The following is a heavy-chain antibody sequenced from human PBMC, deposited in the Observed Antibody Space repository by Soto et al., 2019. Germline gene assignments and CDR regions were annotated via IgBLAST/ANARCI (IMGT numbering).Heavy chain of an antibody. V-gene: IGHV4-31*03. CDR1: GASISSGGHY. CDR3: ARYVLVSAIRPGAFDV. Sequence: QVQLQESGPGLVKPSETLSLKCTVSGASISSGGHYWTWIRQHPEKGLEWIGNIYYSGSTYYSPSLKSRVTISRATSNNQVSRKLSSVTAADTAVYYCARYVLVSAIRPGAFDVWGQGTLVTFSS. J-gene: IGHJ3*01. CDR2: IYYSGST. D-gene: IGHD2-8*02.